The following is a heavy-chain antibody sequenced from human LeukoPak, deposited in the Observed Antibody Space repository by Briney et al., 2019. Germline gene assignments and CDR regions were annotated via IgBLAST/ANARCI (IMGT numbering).Heavy chain of an antibody. V-gene: IGHV4-30-2*01. J-gene: IGHJ6*02. CDR1: GVSISSGGYS. CDR2: IYHSGST. Sequence: SETLSLTCAVSGVSISSGGYSWSWIRQPPGKGLEWIAYIYHSGSTFYNPSLKSRVSISADRSKKQFSLKLSSVTAADTAVYYCARSPGYCSGGSCYGHYYGMDVWGQGTTVTVSS. CDR3: ARSPGYCSGGSCYGHYYGMDV. D-gene: IGHD2-15*01.